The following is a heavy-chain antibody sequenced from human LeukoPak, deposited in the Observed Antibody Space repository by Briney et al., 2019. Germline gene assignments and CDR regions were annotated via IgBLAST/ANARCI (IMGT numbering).Heavy chain of an antibody. CDR3: ARAMYSSGWQHYFDY. CDR1: GYTFTGYY. CDR2: INPNSGGT. D-gene: IGHD6-19*01. Sequence: GASVKVSCKASGYTFTGYYMHWVRQAPGQGLKWMGWINPNSGGTNYAQKFQGWVTMTRDTSISTAYMELSRLRSDDTAVYYCARAMYSSGWQHYFDYWGQGTLVTVSS. J-gene: IGHJ4*02. V-gene: IGHV1-2*04.